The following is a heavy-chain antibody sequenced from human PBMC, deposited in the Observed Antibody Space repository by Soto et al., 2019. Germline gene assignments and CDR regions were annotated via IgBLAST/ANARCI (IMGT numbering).Heavy chain of an antibody. D-gene: IGHD1-1*01. Sequence: PGESLKISCKGSGYSFTSYWIGWVRQMPGKGLEWMGIIYPGDSDTRYSPSFQGQVTISADKSISTAYLQWSSLKASDTGVYYCTTGVGYNWNADDPFDVWGQGTMVTVSS. J-gene: IGHJ3*01. CDR1: GYSFTSYW. CDR3: TTGVGYNWNADDPFDV. CDR2: IYPGDSDT. V-gene: IGHV5-51*01.